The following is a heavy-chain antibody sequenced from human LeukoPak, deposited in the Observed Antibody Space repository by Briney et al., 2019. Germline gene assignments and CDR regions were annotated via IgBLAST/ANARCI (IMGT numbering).Heavy chain of an antibody. Sequence: GRSLRLSCTVSGFTSADYVISCVRQSARKGREWVGFIRSKVYGGTTEYAASVKGRFTISRDDSKSIAYLQMNSLRTEDTAVYYCASPVFLEKDSSAYYYWGQGTLVTVSS. V-gene: IGHV3-49*04. J-gene: IGHJ4*02. CDR1: GFTSADYV. CDR3: ASPVFLEKDSSAYYY. D-gene: IGHD3-22*01. CDR2: IRSKVYGGTT.